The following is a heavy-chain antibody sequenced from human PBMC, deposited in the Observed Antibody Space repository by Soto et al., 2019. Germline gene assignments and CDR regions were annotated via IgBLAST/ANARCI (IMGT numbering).Heavy chain of an antibody. Sequence: QVQLQESGPGLVKPSETLSLTCTVSGGSISSYYWSWIRQPPGKGLEWIGYIYYSGSTNYNPSLKSRVTISVDTSKNQFSLKLSSVTAADTAVYYCARHTYSSNQFDYWGQGTLVTVSS. J-gene: IGHJ4*02. V-gene: IGHV4-59*08. CDR3: ARHTYSSNQFDY. CDR2: IYYSGST. CDR1: GGSISSYY. D-gene: IGHD6-13*01.